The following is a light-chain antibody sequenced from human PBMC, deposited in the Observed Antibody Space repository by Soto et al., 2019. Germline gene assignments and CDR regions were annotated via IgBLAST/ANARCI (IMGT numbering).Light chain of an antibody. CDR2: GAS. J-gene: IGKJ1*01. V-gene: IGKV3-20*01. CDR3: QQYCTSTRT. Sequence: IVLTQYPGTRSLSPGDRATLSCGASQSVRSTHLAWYQQKPGQAPRLVIYGASSRATGIPDRFSGSGSGTDFTLTISRLQPEDVAVYYCQQYCTSTRTFDQGTKVDI. CDR1: QSVRSTH.